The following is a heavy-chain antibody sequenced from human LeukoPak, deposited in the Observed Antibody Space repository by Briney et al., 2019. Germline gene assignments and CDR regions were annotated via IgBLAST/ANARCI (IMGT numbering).Heavy chain of an antibody. Sequence: GGSLRLSCAASGFTFSSYAMSWVRQAPGKGLEWVSAISGSGGSTYYADSVKGRFTISRDNSKNTLYLQMNSLRAEDTAVYYCAKEIYYYDSSGYYNYFDYWGQGTLVTVSS. D-gene: IGHD3-22*01. CDR3: AKEIYYYDSSGYYNYFDY. V-gene: IGHV3-23*01. CDR2: ISGSGGST. J-gene: IGHJ4*02. CDR1: GFTFSSYA.